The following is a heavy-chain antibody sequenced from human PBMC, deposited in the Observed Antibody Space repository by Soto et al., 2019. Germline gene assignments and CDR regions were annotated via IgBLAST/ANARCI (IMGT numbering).Heavy chain of an antibody. CDR3: AKGLYGDYRDAFDI. Sequence: EVQLVESGGGLVQPGRSLRLSCAASGFTFDDYAMHWVRQAPGKGLEWVSGISWNSGSIGYADSVKGRFTISRDNAKNSLYLQMNSLRAEDTALYYCAKGLYGDYRDAFDIWGQGTMVTVSS. J-gene: IGHJ3*02. D-gene: IGHD4-17*01. CDR1: GFTFDDYA. CDR2: ISWNSGSI. V-gene: IGHV3-9*01.